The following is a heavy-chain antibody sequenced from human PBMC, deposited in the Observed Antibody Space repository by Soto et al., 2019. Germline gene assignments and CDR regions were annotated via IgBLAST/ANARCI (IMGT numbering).Heavy chain of an antibody. D-gene: IGHD3-22*01. Sequence: QVQPVESGGGVVQPGRSLRLSCAASGFTFSSYAMHWVRQAPGKGLEWVAVISYDGSNKYYADSVKGRFTISRDNSKNTLYLQMNSLRAEDTAVYYCARDTYYYDSSGYWPSWDYWGQGTLVTVSS. CDR3: ARDTYYYDSSGYWPSWDY. V-gene: IGHV3-30-3*01. CDR1: GFTFSSYA. J-gene: IGHJ4*02. CDR2: ISYDGSNK.